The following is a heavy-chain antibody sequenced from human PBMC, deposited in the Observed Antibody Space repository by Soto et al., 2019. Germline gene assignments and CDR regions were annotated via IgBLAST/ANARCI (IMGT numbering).Heavy chain of an antibody. CDR1: GGSISSGGYY. CDR3: ARGVALGGYSYYYGMDV. J-gene: IGHJ6*02. CDR2: IYYSGST. Sequence: QVQLQESGPGLVKPSQTLSLTCTVSGGSISSGGYYWSWIRQHPGKGLEWIGYIYYSGSTYYNPSLKSRVTISVDTSKNQFSLKLSSVTAADTAVYYCARGVALGGYSYYYGMDVWGQETTVTVSS. V-gene: IGHV4-31*03. D-gene: IGHD5-18*01.